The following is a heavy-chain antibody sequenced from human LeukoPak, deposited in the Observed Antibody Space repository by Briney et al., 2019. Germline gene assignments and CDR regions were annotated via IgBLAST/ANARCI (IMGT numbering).Heavy chain of an antibody. Sequence: ASVRVSCTASGYTFTSYGISWVRQAPGQGLEWMGWISAYNGNTNYAQKLHGRVTMTTDTATSTAYMELRSLRSHDTVLYYCTRVPDGWPVYWGEGRLVSVSS. CDR2: ISAYNGNT. V-gene: IGHV1-18*04. D-gene: IGHD5-24*01. J-gene: IGHJ4*02. CDR1: GYTFTSYG. CDR3: TRVPDGWPVY.